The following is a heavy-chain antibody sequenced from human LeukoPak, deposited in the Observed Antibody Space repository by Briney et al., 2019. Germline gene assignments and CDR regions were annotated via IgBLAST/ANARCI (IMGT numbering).Heavy chain of an antibody. CDR1: GGSISSYY. J-gene: IGHJ6*03. Sequence: SETLSLTCTVSGGSISSYYWTWIRQPPGKGLEWIGYISYSGSTNYNPSLKSRITISLDTSKNQFSLKLSSVTAADTALYYCARDLEDGYNYFYPKPRSYYMDVWGKGTTVTVSS. CDR2: ISYSGST. V-gene: IGHV4-59*01. D-gene: IGHD5-24*01. CDR3: ARDLEDGYNYFYPKPRSYYMDV.